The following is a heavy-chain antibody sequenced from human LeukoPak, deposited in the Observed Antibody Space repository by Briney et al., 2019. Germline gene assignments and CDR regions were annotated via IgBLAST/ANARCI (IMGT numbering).Heavy chain of an antibody. CDR1: GFTFSSYS. V-gene: IGHV3-21*01. D-gene: IGHD4-23*01. CDR3: ARETGNGGPFDY. J-gene: IGHJ4*02. Sequence: GGSLRPSCAASGFTFSSYSMNWVRQAPGKGLEWVSSISSSSSYIYYADSGKGRFTISRDNSKNSLYLQMNRLRAEDTAVYYCARETGNGGPFDYWGQGTLVTVSS. CDR2: ISSSSSYI.